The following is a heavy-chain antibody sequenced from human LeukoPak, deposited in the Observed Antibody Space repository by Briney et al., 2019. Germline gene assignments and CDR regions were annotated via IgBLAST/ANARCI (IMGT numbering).Heavy chain of an antibody. Sequence: ASVKVSCKVSGYTLTELSMHWVLQAPGKGLEWMGGFDPEDGETIYAQKFQGRVTMTEDTSTDTAYMELSSLRSEDTAVYCCATPVGADTYYFDYWGQGTLVTVSS. D-gene: IGHD1-26*01. CDR1: GYTLTELS. V-gene: IGHV1-24*01. J-gene: IGHJ4*02. CDR3: ATPVGADTYYFDY. CDR2: FDPEDGET.